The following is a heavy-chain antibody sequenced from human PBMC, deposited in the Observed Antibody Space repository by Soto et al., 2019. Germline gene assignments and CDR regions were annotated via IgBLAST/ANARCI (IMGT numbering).Heavy chain of an antibody. V-gene: IGHV1-69*13. CDR3: ARDSGAKLSSS. CDR1: GGTFSSYR. Sequence: WASVKVSCKASGGTFSSYRFNWVRQARGQGLEWLGGIVPIYRTADYAQKFQGRVTITADESTRTVYMELSSLKPQDTALYYCARDSGAKLSSSWGQGTLVTVSS. D-gene: IGHD6-13*01. J-gene: IGHJ4*02. CDR2: IVPIYRTA.